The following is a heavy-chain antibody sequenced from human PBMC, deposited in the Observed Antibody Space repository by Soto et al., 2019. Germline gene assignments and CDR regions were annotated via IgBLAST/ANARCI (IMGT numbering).Heavy chain of an antibody. Sequence: GGSLRLSCAASGFTFSRYSMNWVRQVPGKGLEWISYISSSSSTIYYADSVKGRFTISRDNAKNSLYLQMNSLRAEDTAVYYCAREEVPAYYYYYYMDVWGKGTTVTVSS. J-gene: IGHJ6*03. CDR2: ISSSSSTI. CDR1: GFTFSRYS. V-gene: IGHV3-48*01. CDR3: AREEVPAYYYYYYMDV. D-gene: IGHD2-2*01.